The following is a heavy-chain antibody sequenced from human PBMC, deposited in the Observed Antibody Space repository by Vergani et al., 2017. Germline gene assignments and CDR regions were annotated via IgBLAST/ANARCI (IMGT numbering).Heavy chain of an antibody. Sequence: QVQLVQSGAEVKKPGSSVKVSCKSSGGTFSSYTISWVRQAPGQGLEWMGRIIPMLGITNYAQKFQGRVTLTADKSTSTAYMERSSLRSEDTAVYYCAVDHDVVVVAGTPGIWFDPWGQGTLVTVSS. V-gene: IGHV1-69*02. CDR1: GGTFSSYT. CDR2: IIPMLGIT. D-gene: IGHD2-15*01. J-gene: IGHJ5*02. CDR3: AVDHDVVVVAGTPGIWFDP.